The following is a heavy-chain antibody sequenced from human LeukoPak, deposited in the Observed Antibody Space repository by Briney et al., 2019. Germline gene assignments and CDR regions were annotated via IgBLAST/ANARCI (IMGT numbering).Heavy chain of an antibody. CDR1: GGTFSSYA. J-gene: IGHJ6*02. D-gene: IGHD2-2*01. CDR3: VRCTPPDYCSSTSCYVRYYYYGMDV. CDR2: IIPILGIA. V-gene: IGHV1-69*04. Sequence: SVKVSCKASGGTFSSYAISWVRQAPGQGLEWMGRIIPILGIANYAQKFQGRATITADKSTSTAYMELSSLRSEDTAVYYCVRCTPPDYCSSTSCYVRYYYYGMDVWGQGTTVTVSS.